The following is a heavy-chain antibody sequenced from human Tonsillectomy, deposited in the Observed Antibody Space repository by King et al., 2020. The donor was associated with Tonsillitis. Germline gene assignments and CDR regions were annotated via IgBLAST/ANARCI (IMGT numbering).Heavy chain of an antibody. CDR2: IYPGDSDT. CDR3: ATSLIVVPADYGMDV. D-gene: IGHD2-2*01. J-gene: IGHJ6*02. CDR1: GYNFTNYW. Sequence: VQLVESGAEVKKPGESLKISCKGSGYNFTNYWIGWVRQMPGKGLEWMGIIYPGDSDTRYSPSFQGQVTISADKSISAAYLQWSSLKASDTAMYYCATSLIVVPADYGMDVWGQGTTVTVSS. V-gene: IGHV5-51*01.